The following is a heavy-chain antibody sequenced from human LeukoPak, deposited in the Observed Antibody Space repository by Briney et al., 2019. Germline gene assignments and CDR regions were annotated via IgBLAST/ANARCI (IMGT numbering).Heavy chain of an antibody. Sequence: ASVTVSCKASGYTFTSYGISWVRQAPGQGLEWMGWISAYNGNTNYAQKPQGRVTMTTDRSTSTAYMELRSLRSDDTAVYYCAVANWGPPILRTTDFDYWGQGTLVTVSS. CDR3: AVANWGPPILRTTDFDY. D-gene: IGHD7-27*01. V-gene: IGHV1-18*01. CDR2: ISAYNGNT. CDR1: GYTFTSYG. J-gene: IGHJ4*02.